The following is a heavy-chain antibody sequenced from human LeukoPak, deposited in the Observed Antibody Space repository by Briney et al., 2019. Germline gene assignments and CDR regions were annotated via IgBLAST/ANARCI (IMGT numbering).Heavy chain of an antibody. CDR1: GGSISSSSYY. Sequence: SETLSLTCTVSGGSISSSSYYWGWIRQPPGKGLEWIGSIYYSGSTYYNPSLKSRVTISVDTSKNQFSLKLSSVTAADTAVYYCARVLGAHWGIDYWGQGTLVTVSS. CDR2: IYYSGST. CDR3: ARVLGAHWGIDY. J-gene: IGHJ4*02. D-gene: IGHD7-27*01. V-gene: IGHV4-39*07.